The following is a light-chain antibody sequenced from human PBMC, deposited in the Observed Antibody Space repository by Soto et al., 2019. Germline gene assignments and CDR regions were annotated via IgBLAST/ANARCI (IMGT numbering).Light chain of an antibody. J-gene: IGLJ1*01. V-gene: IGLV2-11*01. Sequence: QSALTQPRSVSGSPGQSVTVSCIGTSSDVGGYNSVSWYQEHPGKAPKLMIYDVIKRPSGVPDRFSGSKSGNTASLTISGLLAEDEADYFCASYSTITPFVFGTGTKLTVL. CDR2: DVI. CDR1: SSDVGGYNS. CDR3: ASYSTITPFV.